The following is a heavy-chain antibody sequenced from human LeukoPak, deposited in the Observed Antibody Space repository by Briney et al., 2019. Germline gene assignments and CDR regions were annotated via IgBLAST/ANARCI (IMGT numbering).Heavy chain of an antibody. V-gene: IGHV1-46*01. CDR1: GYSFTSHY. J-gene: IGHJ5*02. Sequence: ASVKVSCKASGYSFTSHYMHWVRQAPGQGLEWMGLINPSGSSTLYAQKFQGRVTMTRDMSTTTDYMELSSLRSEDTDVYYCARDNSVGDIAWWFDPWGQGTLVTVSS. CDR2: INPSGSST. CDR3: ARDNSVGDIAWWFDP. D-gene: IGHD3-16*02.